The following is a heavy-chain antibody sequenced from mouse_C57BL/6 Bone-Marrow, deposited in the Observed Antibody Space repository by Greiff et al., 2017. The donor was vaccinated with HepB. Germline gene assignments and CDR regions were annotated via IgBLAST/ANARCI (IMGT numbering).Heavy chain of an antibody. CDR2: IHPSDSDT. D-gene: IGHD1-1*01. CDR3: ARYGSSYVGYYFDY. V-gene: IGHV1-74*01. Sequence: QVHVKQPGAELVKPGASVKVSCKASGYTFTSYWMHWVKQRPGQGLEWIGRIHPSDSDTNYNQKFKGKATLTVDKSSSTAYMQLSSLTSEDSAVYYCARYGSSYVGYYFDYWGQGTTLTVSS. CDR1: GYTFTSYW. J-gene: IGHJ2*01.